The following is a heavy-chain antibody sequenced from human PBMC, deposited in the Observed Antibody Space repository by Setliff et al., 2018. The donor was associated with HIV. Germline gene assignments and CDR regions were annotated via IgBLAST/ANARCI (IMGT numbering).Heavy chain of an antibody. J-gene: IGHJ2*01. CDR2: IDPSDSYT. Sequence: GESLKISCVGSGYSFTSSEISWVRQMPGKGLEWMGKIDPSDSYTKYNPSFEGHVTISADKSINTAHLQLNSLKASDTAKYYCARHSDDRDPWYFDLWGRGTLVIVSS. V-gene: IGHV5-10-1*01. CDR3: ARHSDDRDPWYFDL. D-gene: IGHD1-1*01. CDR1: GYSFTSSE.